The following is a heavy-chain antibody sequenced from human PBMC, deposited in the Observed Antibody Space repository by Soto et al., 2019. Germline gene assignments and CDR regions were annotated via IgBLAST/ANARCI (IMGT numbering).Heavy chain of an antibody. CDR1: VGSISSGGYY. V-gene: IGHV4-31*03. CDR2: IYYSGST. Sequence: QVQLQESGPGLVKPSQTLSLTCTVSVGSISSGGYYWSWIRQHPGTGLEWIGYIYYSGSTYYNPSIKRRVTISIDSCKNPFPPKPSSVASEDRAVYYFARDQLVLGEGDYYMDVCGKGTTVTVSS. D-gene: IGHD3-16*01. CDR3: ARDQLVLGEGDYYMDV. J-gene: IGHJ6*03.